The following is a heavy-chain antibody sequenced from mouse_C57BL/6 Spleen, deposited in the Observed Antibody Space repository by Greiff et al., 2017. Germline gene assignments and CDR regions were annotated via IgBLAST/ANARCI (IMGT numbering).Heavy chain of an antibody. D-gene: IGHD2-4*01. V-gene: IGHV1-20*01. CDR3: ATDYEFAY. CDR2: INPYNGDT. Sequence: VQLKESGPELVKPGDSVKISCKASGYSFTGYFMNWVMQSHGKSLEWIGRINPYNGDTFYNQKFKGKATLTEDKSSSTAHMELRSLTSEDSAVYYCATDYEFAYWGQGTLVTVSA. CDR1: GYSFTGYF. J-gene: IGHJ3*01.